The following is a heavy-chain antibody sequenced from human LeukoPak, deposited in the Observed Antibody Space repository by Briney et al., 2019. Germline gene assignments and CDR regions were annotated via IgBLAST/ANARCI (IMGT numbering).Heavy chain of an antibody. CDR1: GYTFTSYA. V-gene: IGHV1-3*01. CDR2: INAGNGNT. D-gene: IGHD3-3*01. J-gene: IGHJ5*02. CDR3: ARGPPTPPYYDFWSGYYRHNWFAP. Sequence: ASVKVSCKASGYTFTSYAMHWVRQAPGQRLEWMGWINAGNGNTKYSQKFQGRVTITRDTSASTAYMEPSSLRSEDTAVYYCARGPPTPPYYDFWSGYYRHNWFAPWGQGTLVTVSS.